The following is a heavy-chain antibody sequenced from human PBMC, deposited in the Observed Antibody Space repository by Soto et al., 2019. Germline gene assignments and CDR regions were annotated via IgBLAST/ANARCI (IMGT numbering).Heavy chain of an antibody. CDR1: GDSVVSSNW. CDR3: ARAYDYRSNWFDP. CDR2: IYHSGST. Sequence: SETLSLTCDVSGDSVVSSNWWSWVRQPPGKGLEWIGEIYHSGSTNYNPSLKSRVTISVDKSKNQFSLKLSSVTAADTAVYYCARAYDYRSNWFDPWGQGTLVTVSS. J-gene: IGHJ5*02. D-gene: IGHD4-4*01. V-gene: IGHV4-4*02.